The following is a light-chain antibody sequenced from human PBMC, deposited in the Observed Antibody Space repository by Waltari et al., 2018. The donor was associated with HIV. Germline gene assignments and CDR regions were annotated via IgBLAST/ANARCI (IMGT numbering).Light chain of an antibody. CDR1: SSHVGGNNY. CDR3: SSYAGINTYVL. Sequence: QSALTQPPSASGSPGQSVTISCNGTSSHVGGNNYVPWYQQYPGKAPRLMIYEVYKRPSGVPHRFSGSKSGNTASLTVSGLQAEDEANYYCSSYAGINTYVLFGGGTKLTVL. CDR2: EVY. J-gene: IGLJ2*01. V-gene: IGLV2-8*01.